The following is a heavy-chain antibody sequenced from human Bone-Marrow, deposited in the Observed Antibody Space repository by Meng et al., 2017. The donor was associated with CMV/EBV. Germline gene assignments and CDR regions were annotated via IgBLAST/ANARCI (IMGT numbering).Heavy chain of an antibody. V-gene: IGHV3-30*19. J-gene: IGHJ3*02. CDR2: ISYDGSNK. CDR3: ARADGSGTQHLQDDAFDI. Sequence: GESLKISCAASGFIFNSYCMHWVRQAPGKGLEWVTVISYDGSNKYYADSVKGRFTISRDNSKNTLYLQMNSLRAEDTAVYYCARADGSGTQHLQDDAFDIWGQGTMVTVSS. D-gene: IGHD3-10*01. CDR1: GFIFNSYC.